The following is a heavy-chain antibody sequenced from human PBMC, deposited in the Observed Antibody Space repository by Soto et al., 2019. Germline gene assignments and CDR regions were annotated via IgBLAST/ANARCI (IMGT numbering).Heavy chain of an antibody. J-gene: IGHJ6*03. Sequence: EVQLVESGGGLVQPGGSLRLSCAASGFTVSSNYMSWVRQAPGKGLEWVSVIYSGGSTYYADSVKGRFTISRDNSENTLYLQMNSLRAEDTAVYYCASLDYGDYYYYYYMDVWGKGTTVTVSS. CDR3: ASLDYGDYYYYYYMDV. CDR2: IYSGGST. CDR1: GFTVSSNY. V-gene: IGHV3-66*01. D-gene: IGHD4-17*01.